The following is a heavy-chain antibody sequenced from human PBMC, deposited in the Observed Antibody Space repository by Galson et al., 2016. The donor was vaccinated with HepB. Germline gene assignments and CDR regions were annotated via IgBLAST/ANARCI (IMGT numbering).Heavy chain of an antibody. J-gene: IGHJ3*02. CDR3: SRVVYYSGWSDAFDM. D-gene: IGHD6-19*01. Sequence: GKGLEWVANIMRDGSERYYVDSVKGRFTISRDNAKNSVYLQMNSLRVEDTAVYYCSRVVYYSGWSDAFDMWGQGTMVTVSS. V-gene: IGHV3-7*04. CDR2: IMRDGSER.